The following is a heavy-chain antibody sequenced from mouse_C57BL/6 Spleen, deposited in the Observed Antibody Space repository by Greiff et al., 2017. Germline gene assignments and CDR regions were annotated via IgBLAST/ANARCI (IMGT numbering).Heavy chain of an antibody. CDR1: GYAFSSYW. CDR3: ARTCCGKGDY. D-gene: IGHD3-3*01. CDR2: LYPGDGDT. Sequence: QVHVKQSGAELVKPGASVKISCKASGYAFSSYWMNWVKQRPGKGLEWIGQLYPGDGDTNYNGKFKGKATLTADKSSSTAYMQLSSLTSEDSAVYYCARTCCGKGDYWGQGTTLTVSS. J-gene: IGHJ2*01. V-gene: IGHV1-80*01.